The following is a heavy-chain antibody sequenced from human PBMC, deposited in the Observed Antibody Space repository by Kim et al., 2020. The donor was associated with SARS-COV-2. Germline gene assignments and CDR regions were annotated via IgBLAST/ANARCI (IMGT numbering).Heavy chain of an antibody. CDR2: ISGSGGGT. Sequence: GGSLRLSCAASGFTFSSYAMSWVRQAPGKGLEWVSAISGSGGGTYYADSVKGRFTISRDNSKNTLYLQMNSLRAEDTAVYYCAKALPRTTVTRANFDYWGQGTLVTVSS. D-gene: IGHD4-17*01. V-gene: IGHV3-23*01. J-gene: IGHJ4*02. CDR3: AKALPRTTVTRANFDY. CDR1: GFTFSSYA.